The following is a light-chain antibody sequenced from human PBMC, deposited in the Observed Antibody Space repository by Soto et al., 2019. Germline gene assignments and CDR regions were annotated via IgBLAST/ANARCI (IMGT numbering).Light chain of an antibody. Sequence: QSVLTQPPSASGSPGQSVTISCTGTSSDVGGYNYVSWYQQHPGKAPKVIIYEVTKRPSGVPDRFSGSKPGNTASLTVSGLHAEDEADYYCTSYAGSNNLGVFGTGTKLTVL. J-gene: IGLJ1*01. CDR2: EVT. CDR3: TSYAGSNNLGV. V-gene: IGLV2-8*01. CDR1: SSDVGGYNY.